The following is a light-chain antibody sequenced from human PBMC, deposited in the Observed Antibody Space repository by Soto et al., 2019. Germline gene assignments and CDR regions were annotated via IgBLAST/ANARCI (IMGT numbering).Light chain of an antibody. J-gene: IGLJ3*02. Sequence: QLVLTQPPSASGTPGQRVTISCSGSSSNIGSNYVYWYQQLPGTAPKLLIYGNNQRPSGVPDRFSGSKSGTSASLAISGLRSEDEADYYCAAWDDSLSGRVFGGGTKLTVL. CDR2: GNN. V-gene: IGLV1-47*01. CDR3: AAWDDSLSGRV. CDR1: SSNIGSNY.